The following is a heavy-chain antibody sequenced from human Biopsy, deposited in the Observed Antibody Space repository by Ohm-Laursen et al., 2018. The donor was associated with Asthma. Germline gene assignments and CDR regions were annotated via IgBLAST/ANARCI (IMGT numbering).Heavy chain of an antibody. CDR2: ITFDGSTQ. CDR3: SRDTLGYYFDI. V-gene: IGHV3-30-3*01. Sequence: RSLRLSCAASGTHFGSYHMHWARQAPGNGLEWVAVITFDGSTQHYGDSVKGRFTISRDNSKNMLFIQMNSLRAEDTAVYYCSRDTLGYYFDIWGQGTQVTVSS. J-gene: IGHJ4*02. CDR1: GTHFGSYH. D-gene: IGHD6-13*01.